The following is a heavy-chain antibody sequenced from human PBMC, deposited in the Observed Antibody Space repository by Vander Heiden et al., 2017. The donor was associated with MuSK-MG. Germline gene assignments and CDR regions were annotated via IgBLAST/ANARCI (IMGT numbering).Heavy chain of an antibody. CDR3: AKSSMYYLDPLDY. CDR1: GFTFSTWA. J-gene: IGHJ4*02. D-gene: IGHD3-10*01. Sequence: EVHLLESGGGLVHPGGSLNLLCAASGFTFSTWAMSWVRQAPGKGLEWVSAITGSGGSTYYADSVKGRFTISRDKSKNTLYLRINSLRAEDTAVYYCAKSSMYYLDPLDYWGQGTLVTVSS. V-gene: IGHV3-23*01. CDR2: ITGSGGST.